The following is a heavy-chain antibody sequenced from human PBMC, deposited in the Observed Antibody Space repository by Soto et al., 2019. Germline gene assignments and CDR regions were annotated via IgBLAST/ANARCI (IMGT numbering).Heavy chain of an antibody. CDR1: GGSISSGGYY. Sequence: SETLSLTCTVSGGSISSGGYYWSWIRQHPGKGLEWIGYIYYSGSTYYNPSLKSRVTISVDTSKNQFSLKLSSVTAADTAVYYCARLSTTVTSMATAYYYYYYGMDVWGQGTTVTVSS. J-gene: IGHJ6*02. CDR3: ARLSTTVTSMATAYYYYYYGMDV. CDR2: IYYSGST. D-gene: IGHD4-4*01. V-gene: IGHV4-31*03.